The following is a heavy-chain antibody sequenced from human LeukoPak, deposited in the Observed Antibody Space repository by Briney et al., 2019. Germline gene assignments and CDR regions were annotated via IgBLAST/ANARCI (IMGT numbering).Heavy chain of an antibody. J-gene: IGHJ2*01. CDR3: AKEVLDYEIPYWYFDL. Sequence: PGGSLRLSCVASGLTFSTYTMSWVHQAPGEGLEWVSAMSGSDDYIYYADSVKGRFTTSRDNSKSTLYLQLDSLKAEDTAIYFCAKEVLDYEIPYWYFDLWGPGTLVTISS. CDR1: GLTFSTYT. V-gene: IGHV3-23*01. CDR2: MSGSDDYI. D-gene: IGHD4-17*01.